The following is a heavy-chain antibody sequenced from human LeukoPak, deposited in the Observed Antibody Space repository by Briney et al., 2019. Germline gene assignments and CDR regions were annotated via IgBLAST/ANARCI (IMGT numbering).Heavy chain of an antibody. Sequence: SETLSLTCTVSGGSISSGSYYWSWIRQPAGKGLEWIGRIYTSGSTYYNPSLKSRVTISVDTSKNQFSLKLSSVTAADTAVYYCARDLAGSRFYYFDYWGQGTLVTVSS. D-gene: IGHD3-3*01. J-gene: IGHJ4*02. CDR1: GGSISSGSYY. CDR3: ARDLAGSRFYYFDY. V-gene: IGHV4-61*02. CDR2: IYTSGST.